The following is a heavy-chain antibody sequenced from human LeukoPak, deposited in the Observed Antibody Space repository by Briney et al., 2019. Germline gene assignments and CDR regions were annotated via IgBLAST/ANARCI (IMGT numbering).Heavy chain of an antibody. CDR1: GGTFSSYA. CDR2: ITPIFGTA. D-gene: IGHD2-15*01. J-gene: IGHJ6*02. CDR3: ARETIVVAVAATLYYGMDV. V-gene: IGHV1-69*13. Sequence: SVKVSCKASGGTFSSYAISWVRQAPGQGLEWMGGITPIFGTANYAQKFQGRVTITADESTSTAYMELSSLRSEDTAVYYCARETIVVAVAATLYYGMDVWGQGTTVTVSS.